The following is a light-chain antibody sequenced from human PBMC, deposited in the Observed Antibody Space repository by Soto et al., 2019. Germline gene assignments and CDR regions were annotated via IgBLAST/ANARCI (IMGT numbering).Light chain of an antibody. V-gene: IGKV1-5*03. CDR3: QQYITYPYV. CDR2: EAS. CDR1: QSTSTW. J-gene: IGKJ1*01. Sequence: DIQMTQSPSTLSASVGDRVTITCRASQSTSTWLAWYQQRPGKTPKLLISEASKLESGVPSRFSGSGSGTEFTLTISILEPDDFATYCCQQYITYPYVFGQGTKVEIK.